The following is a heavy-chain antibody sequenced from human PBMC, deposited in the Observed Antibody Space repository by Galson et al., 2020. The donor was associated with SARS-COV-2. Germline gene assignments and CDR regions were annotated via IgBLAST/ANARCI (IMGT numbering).Heavy chain of an antibody. CDR1: GFSLSTSGMR. V-gene: IGHV2-70*04. CDR3: ARTYYDILTGYYLLFDY. CDR2: IDSDDDK. Sequence: SGPTLEKPTQTLTLTCTFSGFSLSTSGMRVSWIRQPPGKALEWLARIDSDDDKFYSTSLKTRLTISKDTSKNQVVLTMTNMDPVDTATYYCARTYYDILTGYYLLFDYWGQGTLVTVSS. J-gene: IGHJ4*02. D-gene: IGHD3-9*01.